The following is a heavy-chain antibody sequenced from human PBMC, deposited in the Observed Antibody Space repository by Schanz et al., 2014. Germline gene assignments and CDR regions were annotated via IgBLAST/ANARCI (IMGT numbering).Heavy chain of an antibody. CDR2: ISSGSGGST. CDR1: GFTFRDYY. CDR3: AKDPSHGDYDYYFDY. D-gene: IGHD3-22*01. V-gene: IGHV3-23*01. Sequence: EGQLLESGGGLIQPGGSLRLSCAASGFTFRDYYMSWIRQAPGKGLEWVSDISSGSGGSTYYADSVKGRFTISRDNSKNTLYLQMNSLRAEDTAVYYCAKDPSHGDYDYYFDYWGQGTLVTVSS. J-gene: IGHJ4*02.